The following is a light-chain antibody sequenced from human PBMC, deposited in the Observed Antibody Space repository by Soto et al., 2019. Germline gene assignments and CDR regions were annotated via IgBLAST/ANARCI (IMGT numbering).Light chain of an antibody. CDR3: SSYTSSSTPYV. CDR1: SSDIGDYNY. Sequence: QSALTQPASVSGSPGQSITISCTGTSSDIGDYNYVSWYQQHPGKAPKLMIYEVSNRPSGVSNRFSGSKSGNTAALTISGLQAEDAADYYCSSYTSSSTPYVFGTGTKLTVL. J-gene: IGLJ1*01. CDR2: EVS. V-gene: IGLV2-14*01.